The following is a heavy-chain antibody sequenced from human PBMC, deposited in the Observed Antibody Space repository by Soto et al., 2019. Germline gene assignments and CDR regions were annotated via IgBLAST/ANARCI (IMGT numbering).Heavy chain of an antibody. V-gene: IGHV3-30*18. Sequence: GGSLRLSCAASGFTFSSYGMHWVRQAPGKGLEWVAVISYDGSNKYYADSVKGRFTISRDNSRNTLYLQMNSLRAEDTAVYYCAKIGLGYCTNGVCEHFDYWGQGTLVTVSS. CDR3: AKIGLGYCTNGVCEHFDY. J-gene: IGHJ4*02. D-gene: IGHD2-8*01. CDR2: ISYDGSNK. CDR1: GFTFSSYG.